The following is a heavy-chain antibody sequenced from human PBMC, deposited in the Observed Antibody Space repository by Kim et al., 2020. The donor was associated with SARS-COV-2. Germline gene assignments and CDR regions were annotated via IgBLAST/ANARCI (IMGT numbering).Heavy chain of an antibody. CDR3: ARDGRVSTIFGVVIVGWFDP. J-gene: IGHJ5*02. CDR1: GFTFSSYS. V-gene: IGHV3-21*01. Sequence: GGSLRLSCAASGFTFSSYSMNWVRQAPGKGLEWVSSISSSSSYIYYADSVKGRFTISRDNAKNSLYLQMNSLRAEDTAVYYCARDGRVSTIFGVVIVGWFDPWGQGTLVTVSP. D-gene: IGHD3-3*01. CDR2: ISSSSSYI.